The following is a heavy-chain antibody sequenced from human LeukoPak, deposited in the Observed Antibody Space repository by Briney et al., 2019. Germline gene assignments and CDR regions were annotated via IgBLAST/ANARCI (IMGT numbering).Heavy chain of an antibody. J-gene: IGHJ4*02. CDR2: MNPNSGNT. CDR3: ARAGGIAASRAFASY. CDR1: GYTFTSYD. D-gene: IGHD6-13*01. Sequence: ASVKVSCKASGYTFTSYDINWVRQAAGQGLEWMGWMNPNSGNTGYARKFQGRVTMTRNTSISTAYMELSSLRSEDTAVYYCARAGGIAASRAFASYWGQGTLVTVSS. V-gene: IGHV1-8*01.